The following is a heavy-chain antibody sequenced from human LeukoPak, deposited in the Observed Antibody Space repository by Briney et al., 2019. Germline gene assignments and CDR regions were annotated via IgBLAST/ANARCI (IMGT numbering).Heavy chain of an antibody. V-gene: IGHV3-21*01. Sequence: GGSLRLSCAVSGFTFSTYNMNWVRQAPGKGLEWVSSITSTSTYIYYADSVKGRFTISRDNAKNSLYLQMNGLRVEDTAVYYCARDPYSGGYGAYYYYYMDLWGKGTTATISS. CDR1: GFTFSTYN. CDR2: ITSTSTYI. J-gene: IGHJ6*03. D-gene: IGHD1-26*01. CDR3: ARDPYSGGYGAYYYYYMDL.